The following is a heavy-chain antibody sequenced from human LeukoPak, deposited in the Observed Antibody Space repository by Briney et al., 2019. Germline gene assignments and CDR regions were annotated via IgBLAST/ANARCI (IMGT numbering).Heavy chain of an antibody. V-gene: IGHV1-69*05. Sequence: ASVKVSCKASGGTFSSYALSWVRQAPGQGLEWMGGIIPIFGTANYAQKFQGRVTITTDESTSTAYMELSSLRSEDTAVYYCASGYCSSTSCYGIDYWGQGTLVTVSS. J-gene: IGHJ4*02. CDR1: GGTFSSYA. D-gene: IGHD2-2*01. CDR2: IIPIFGTA. CDR3: ASGYCSSTSCYGIDY.